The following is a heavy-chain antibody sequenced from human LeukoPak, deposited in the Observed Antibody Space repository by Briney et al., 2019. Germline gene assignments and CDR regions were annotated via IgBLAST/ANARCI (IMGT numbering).Heavy chain of an antibody. Sequence: SVKVSCKASEYTFTKYSIHWVRQAPGQGLEWMGGIIPIFGTANYAQKFQGRVTITTDESTSTAYMELSSLRSEDTAVYYCARHRSGYCTNGVCGYYMDVWGKGTTVTVSS. CDR1: EYTFTKYS. V-gene: IGHV1-69*05. CDR3: ARHRSGYCTNGVCGYYMDV. CDR2: IIPIFGTA. J-gene: IGHJ6*03. D-gene: IGHD2-8*01.